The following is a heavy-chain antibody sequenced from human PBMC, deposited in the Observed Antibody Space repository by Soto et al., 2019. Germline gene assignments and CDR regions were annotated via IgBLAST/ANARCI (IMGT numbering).Heavy chain of an antibody. D-gene: IGHD2-15*01. CDR1: GFTFSSYA. CDR2: ISGSGGST. Sequence: GGSLRLSCAASGFTFSSYAMSWVRQAPGKGLEWVSAISGSGGSTYYADSVKGRFTISRDNSKNTLYLQMNSLRAEDTAVYYCAKDDLGYCSGGSCSNWFDPWGQGTLVTVSS. V-gene: IGHV3-23*01. J-gene: IGHJ5*02. CDR3: AKDDLGYCSGGSCSNWFDP.